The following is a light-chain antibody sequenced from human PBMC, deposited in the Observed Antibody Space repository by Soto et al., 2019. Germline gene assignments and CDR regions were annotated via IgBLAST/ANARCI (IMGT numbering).Light chain of an antibody. CDR2: DVS. V-gene: IGLV2-14*01. J-gene: IGLJ1*01. CDR1: SSDVGGYTY. CDR3: SSWTSSSTYV. Sequence: QSALTQPASVSGSPGQSIAISCTGTSSDVGGYTYVSWYQQNPGKAPKLVIYDVSNRPSGVSNRFSGSKSVNTASLTISGLQAEDEADYYCSSWTSSSTYVFGTGTKLTVL.